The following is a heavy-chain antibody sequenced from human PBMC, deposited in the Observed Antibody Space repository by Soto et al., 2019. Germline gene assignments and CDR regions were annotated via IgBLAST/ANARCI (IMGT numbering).Heavy chain of an antibody. D-gene: IGHD2-15*01. CDR3: ARAFAATLKVVYFDY. V-gene: IGHV1-46*01. J-gene: IGHJ4*02. Sequence: GASVKVSCKASGYTFTSYYMHWVRQAPGQGLEWMGIINPSGGSTSYAQKFQGRVTMTRDTSTSTVYMELSSLRSEDTAVYYCARAFAATLKVVYFDYRGQGTLVTVSS. CDR1: GYTFTSYY. CDR2: INPSGGST.